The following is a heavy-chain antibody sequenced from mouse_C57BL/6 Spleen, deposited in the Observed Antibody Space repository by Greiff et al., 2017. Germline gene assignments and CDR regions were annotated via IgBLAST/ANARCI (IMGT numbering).Heavy chain of an antibody. CDR1: GYAFSSYW. J-gene: IGHJ2*01. CDR3: ARRGFTTVVATDYFDY. D-gene: IGHD1-1*01. Sequence: VQLQESGAELVKPGASVKISCKASGYAFSSYWMNWVKQRPGKGLEWIGQIYPGDGDTNYNGKFKGKATLTADKSSSTAYMQLSSLTSEDSAVYFCARRGFTTVVATDYFDYWGQGTTLTVSS. V-gene: IGHV1-80*01. CDR2: IYPGDGDT.